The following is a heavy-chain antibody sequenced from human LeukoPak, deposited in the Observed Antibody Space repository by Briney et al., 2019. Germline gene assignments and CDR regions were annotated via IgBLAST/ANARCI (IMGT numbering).Heavy chain of an antibody. CDR1: GFTFSSYR. CDR3: TRDSSLPGL. D-gene: IGHD3-16*02. J-gene: IGHJ3*01. Sequence: PGGSLRLSCAASGFTFSSYRMHWVRQAPGKGLMWVSYINTDGSTTTYADSVKGRFTISRDNAENTLYLQMNSLTVEDTAVYYCTRDSSLPGLWGQGTMVTVSS. V-gene: IGHV3-74*01. CDR2: INTDGSTT.